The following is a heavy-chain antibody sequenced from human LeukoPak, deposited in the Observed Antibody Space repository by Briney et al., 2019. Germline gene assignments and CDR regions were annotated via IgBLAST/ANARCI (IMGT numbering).Heavy chain of an antibody. Sequence: GGSLRLSCAASGFTFSSYGMHWVRQAPGKGLEGVAFIRYDGSNKYYADSVKGRFTISRDNSKNTLYLQMNSLRAEDTAVYYCAKVLYGSGWYVHIPGPVDYWGQGTLVTVSS. CDR3: AKVLYGSGWYVHIPGPVDY. CDR2: IRYDGSNK. J-gene: IGHJ4*02. V-gene: IGHV3-30*02. D-gene: IGHD6-19*01. CDR1: GFTFSSYG.